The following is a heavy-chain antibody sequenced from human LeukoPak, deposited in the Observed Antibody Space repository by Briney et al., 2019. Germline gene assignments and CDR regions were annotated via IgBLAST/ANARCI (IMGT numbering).Heavy chain of an antibody. CDR3: ARDNGGLYQSRDYYYMDV. CDR1: GFTFSDYY. J-gene: IGHJ6*03. D-gene: IGHD3-10*01. CDR2: ISSSGGTM. V-gene: IGHV3-11*04. Sequence: GGSLRLSCAASGFTFSDYYMSWIRQAPGKGLEWVSYISSSGGTMYYADSVKGRFTFSRDNAKKSLSLQMNSLRAEDTAVYYCARDNGGLYQSRDYYYMDVWGKGTTVTVSS.